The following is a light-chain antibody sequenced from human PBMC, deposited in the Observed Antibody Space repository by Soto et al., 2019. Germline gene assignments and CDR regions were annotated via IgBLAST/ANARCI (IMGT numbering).Light chain of an antibody. CDR3: QQYGSSPVYT. Sequence: EIVLTQSPGTLSLSPWERATLSCRASQSVSSSYLAWYQQKPGQAPRLLIYGASSRATGIPDRFSGSGSGTDFTLTISRLEPEDFAVYYCQQYGSSPVYTFGKGTKLAIK. V-gene: IGKV3-20*01. CDR2: GAS. CDR1: QSVSSSY. J-gene: IGKJ2*01.